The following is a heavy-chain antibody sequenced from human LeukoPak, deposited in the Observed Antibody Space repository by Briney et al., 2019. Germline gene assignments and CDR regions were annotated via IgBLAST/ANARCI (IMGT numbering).Heavy chain of an antibody. CDR3: ATYSTASVGFHY. Sequence: SQTLSLTCAVSGGSISSGGYSWSWIRQPPGKGLEWIGYIYHSGSTYYNPSLKSRVTISVDTSKNQVSLKLTSMTAADTAVYYCATYSTASVGFHYWGRGTLVTVSS. V-gene: IGHV4-30-2*02. D-gene: IGHD6-13*01. CDR2: IYHSGST. CDR1: GGSISSGGYS. J-gene: IGHJ4*02.